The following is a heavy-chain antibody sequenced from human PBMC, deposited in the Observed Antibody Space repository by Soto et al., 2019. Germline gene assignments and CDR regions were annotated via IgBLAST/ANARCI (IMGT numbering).Heavy chain of an antibody. Sequence: QVQLVESGGGVVQPGRSLRLSCAASGFTFSSYGMHWVRQAPGKGLEWVAVISYDGSNKVYTDSVKGRFTISRDNSKSTLYLQMNSLRGEDTAVYYCAKDWEIAAVQGGYWFDPWGQGILVTVSS. V-gene: IGHV3-30*18. D-gene: IGHD6-13*01. CDR2: ISYDGSNK. CDR3: AKDWEIAAVQGGYWFDP. J-gene: IGHJ5*02. CDR1: GFTFSSYG.